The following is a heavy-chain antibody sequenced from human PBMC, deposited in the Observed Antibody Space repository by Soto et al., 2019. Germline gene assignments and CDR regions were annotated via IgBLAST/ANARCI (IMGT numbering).Heavy chain of an antibody. D-gene: IGHD2-2*02. CDR2: ISSSSSYI. CDR3: ARDLEDCSSTSCYSSYYYYMDV. V-gene: IGHV3-21*01. Sequence: EVQLVESGGGLVKPGGSLRLSCAASGFTFSSYSMNWVRQAPGKGLEWVSSISSSSSYIYYADSVKGRFTISRDNAKNSQYLQMNSLRAEDTAVYYCARDLEDCSSTSCYSSYYYYMDVWGKGTTVTVSS. CDR1: GFTFSSYS. J-gene: IGHJ6*03.